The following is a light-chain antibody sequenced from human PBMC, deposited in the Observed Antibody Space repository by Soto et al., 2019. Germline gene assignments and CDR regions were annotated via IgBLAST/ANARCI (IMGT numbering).Light chain of an antibody. CDR1: SSDVGGYNY. V-gene: IGLV2-8*01. Sequence: QSVLTQPPSVSGAPGQRVTISCTGSSSDVGGYNYVSWYQQHPGKAPKLMIYEVSKRPSGVPDRFSGSKSGNTASLTVSGLQAENEADYYCSSYAGSSNVFGTGTKVTVL. J-gene: IGLJ1*01. CDR2: EVS. CDR3: SSYAGSSNV.